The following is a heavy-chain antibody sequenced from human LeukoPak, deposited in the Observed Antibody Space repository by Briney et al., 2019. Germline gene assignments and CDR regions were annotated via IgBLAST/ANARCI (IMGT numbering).Heavy chain of an antibody. V-gene: IGHV3-30*02. CDR3: AKDRPANRDGYNSGPFDY. Sequence: GGSLRLSCAASGFTFSSYGMHWVRQAPGKGLEWVAFIRYDGSNKYYADSVKGRFTISRDNSKNTLYLQMNSQRAEDTTVYYCAKDRPANRDGYNSGPFDYWGQGTLVTVSS. CDR2: IRYDGSNK. J-gene: IGHJ4*02. D-gene: IGHD5-24*01. CDR1: GFTFSSYG.